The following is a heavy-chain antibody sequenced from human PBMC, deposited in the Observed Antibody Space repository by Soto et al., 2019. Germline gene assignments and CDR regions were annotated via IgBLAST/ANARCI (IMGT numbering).Heavy chain of an antibody. CDR1: GYTFTSYG. CDR3: ARVGSSIAVRPFDY. V-gene: IGHV1-18*01. D-gene: IGHD6-6*01. J-gene: IGHJ4*02. CDR2: ISVYNGNT. Sequence: ASVKVSCKASGYTFTSYGISWVRQAPGQGLEWMGWISVYNGNTNYVQKFQGRVTMTTDTSTNTAYMELTSLRSAADTAVYYCARVGSSIAVRPFDYWGQGTLVTVSS.